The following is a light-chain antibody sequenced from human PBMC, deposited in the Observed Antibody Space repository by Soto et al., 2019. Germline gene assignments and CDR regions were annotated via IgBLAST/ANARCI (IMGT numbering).Light chain of an antibody. J-gene: IGKJ1*01. CDR1: QSVSSN. V-gene: IGKV3-15*01. Sequence: EIVMTQSPAPLSVSPGERATLSCRASQSVSSNLAWYQQKPGQAPCLLIYGASTRATGIPARFTGSGSGTEFTLTISSLQSEEFAVYYCQQYNDWPSTWTFGQGTKVDI. CDR3: QQYNDWPSTWT. CDR2: GAS.